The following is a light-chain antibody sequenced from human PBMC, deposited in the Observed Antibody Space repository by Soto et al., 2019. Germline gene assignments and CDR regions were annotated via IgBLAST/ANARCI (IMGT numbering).Light chain of an antibody. Sequence: EVVMTQSPATLSVSPGEGVTLSCRANQGIGDTLAWYQHKPGQTPRLLIYDTSTRATGVPDRFSGSGSGTDFTLTISRLEPEDFALYYCQQYGNSPPLTFGGGTKVDIK. J-gene: IGKJ4*01. CDR3: QQYGNSPPLT. V-gene: IGKV3-20*01. CDR2: DTS. CDR1: QGIGDT.